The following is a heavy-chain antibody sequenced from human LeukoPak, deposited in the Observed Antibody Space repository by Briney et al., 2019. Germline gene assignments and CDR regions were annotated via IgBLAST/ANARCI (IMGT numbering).Heavy chain of an antibody. V-gene: IGHV1-46*01. J-gene: IGHJ4*02. Sequence: GASVKVSCKASGYTFTSYYMHWVRQAPGQGLEWMGIINPSGGSTSYAQKFQGRVTMTRDTSTSTVCMELSSLRSEDTAVYYCARDYHPHYYDSSGNFDYWGQGTLVTVSS. CDR3: ARDYHPHYYDSSGNFDY. CDR1: GYTFTSYY. D-gene: IGHD3-22*01. CDR2: INPSGGST.